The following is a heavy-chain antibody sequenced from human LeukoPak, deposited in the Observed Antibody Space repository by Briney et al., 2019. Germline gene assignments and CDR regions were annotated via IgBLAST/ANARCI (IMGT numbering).Heavy chain of an antibody. V-gene: IGHV3-7*03. CDR1: GFMFSSNW. CDR2: IKEDGTET. CDR3: EKKDV. J-gene: IGHJ6*02. Sequence: GGSLRLSCAASGFMFSSNWMSWVRLAPGKGLEWVANIKEDGTETYYVDSVKGRFTISRDNAKNTLYLQMNSLRAEDTAVYYCEKKDVWGQGTTVTVSS.